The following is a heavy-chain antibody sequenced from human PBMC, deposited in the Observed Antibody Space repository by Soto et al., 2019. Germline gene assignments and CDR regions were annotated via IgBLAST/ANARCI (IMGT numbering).Heavy chain of an antibody. D-gene: IGHD1-26*01. V-gene: IGHV3-33*01. CDR3: ASLLGSGSYDIDY. CDR2: IWYDGSNK. Sequence: LRLSCAASGFTFSSYGMHWVRQAPGKGLEWVAVIWYDGSNKYYADSVKGRFTISRDNSKNTLYLQMNSLRAEDTAVYYCASLLGSGSYDIDYWGQGTLVTVSS. CDR1: GFTFSSYG. J-gene: IGHJ4*02.